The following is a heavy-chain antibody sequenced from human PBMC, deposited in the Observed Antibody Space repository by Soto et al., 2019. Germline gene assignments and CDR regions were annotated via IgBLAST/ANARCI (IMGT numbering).Heavy chain of an antibody. CDR2: VSHSGRT. D-gene: IGHD4-17*01. CDR3: ARLLGGYDDYGGWFAP. Sequence: PSETLSLTCTISGGSISPYSWTWIRQSPGKGLEWIGYVSHSGRTFYTPSLKSRLTMSLDTSRSQFSLRLESVSAADTAVYYCARLLGGYDDYGGWFAPWGQGTLVTVSS. J-gene: IGHJ5*02. V-gene: IGHV4-59*01. CDR1: GGSISPYS.